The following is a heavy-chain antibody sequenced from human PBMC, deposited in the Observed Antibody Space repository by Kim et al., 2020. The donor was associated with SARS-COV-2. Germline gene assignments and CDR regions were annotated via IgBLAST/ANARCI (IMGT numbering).Heavy chain of an antibody. Sequence: YNGHTTYAQKRQGRVTMTTDTSTSTAYMEMRSLISDDTAVYYCARSYGSGGKIDYWGQGTLVTVSS. J-gene: IGHJ4*02. V-gene: IGHV1-18*01. CDR3: ARSYGSGGKIDY. CDR2: YNGHT. D-gene: IGHD3-10*01.